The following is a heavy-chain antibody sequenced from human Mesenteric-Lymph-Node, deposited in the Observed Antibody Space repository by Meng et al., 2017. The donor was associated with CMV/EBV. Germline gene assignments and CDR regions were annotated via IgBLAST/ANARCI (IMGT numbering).Heavy chain of an antibody. CDR3: ARGGRPHGLSSAFDY. D-gene: IGHD2-2*01. Sequence: GESLKISCAASGFTFSSYEMNWVRQAPGKGLEWVSYISSSSSTIFYADSVKGRFTISRDNAKNSLYLQMNSLRAEDTAIYYCARGGRPHGLSSAFDYWGQGTLVTVSS. V-gene: IGHV3-48*03. CDR2: ISSSSSTI. J-gene: IGHJ4*02. CDR1: GFTFSSYE.